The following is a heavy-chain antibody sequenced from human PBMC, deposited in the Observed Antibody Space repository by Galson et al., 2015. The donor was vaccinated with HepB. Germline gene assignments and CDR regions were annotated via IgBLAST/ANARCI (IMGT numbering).Heavy chain of an antibody. CDR1: GFTFNKHA. V-gene: IGHV3-23*01. CDR2: VSGGGAYT. D-gene: IGHD3-10*01. CDR3: AKAVGGQYYGSGSYSDY. J-gene: IGHJ4*02. Sequence: SLRLSCAASGFTFNKHAMSWVRQAPGKGLERVAVVSGGGAYTFYADSVKGRFTISRDNWKNTLYLQMKGLRADDTALYYCAKAVGGQYYGSGSYSDYWGQGTLVTVSP.